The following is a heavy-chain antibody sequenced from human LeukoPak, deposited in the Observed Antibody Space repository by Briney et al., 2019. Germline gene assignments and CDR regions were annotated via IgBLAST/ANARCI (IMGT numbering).Heavy chain of an antibody. Sequence: GGSLRLSCAASGFTFSSYAMSWARQAPGKGLEWVSAISGSGGSTYYADSVKGRFTISRDNSKNTLYLQMNSLRAEDTAVYYCAKCNDFWSGYLLYWGQGTLVTVSS. CDR3: AKCNDFWSGYLLY. CDR1: GFTFSSYA. V-gene: IGHV3-23*01. D-gene: IGHD3-3*01. J-gene: IGHJ4*02. CDR2: ISGSGGST.